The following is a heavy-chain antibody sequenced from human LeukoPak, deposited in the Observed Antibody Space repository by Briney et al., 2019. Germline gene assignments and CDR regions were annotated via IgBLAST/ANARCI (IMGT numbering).Heavy chain of an antibody. J-gene: IGHJ4*02. CDR1: GGSISSSSYY. Sequence: SETLSLTCTVSGGSISSSSYYWGWIRQPPGKGLEWIGSIYYSGSTYYNPSLKSRVTISVDTSKNQFSLKLSSVTAADTAVYYCARDDGSGSYYYFDYWGQGTLVTVSS. V-gene: IGHV4-39*07. CDR2: IYYSGST. CDR3: ARDDGSGSYYYFDY. D-gene: IGHD1-26*01.